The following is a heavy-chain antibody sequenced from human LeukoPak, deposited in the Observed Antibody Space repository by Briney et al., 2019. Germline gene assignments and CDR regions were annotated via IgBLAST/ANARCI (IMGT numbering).Heavy chain of an antibody. Sequence: ASVKVSCKASGGTFSSYAISWVRQAPGQGLEWMGGIIPIFGTANYAQKFQGRVTITADESTSTAYMELSSLRSEDTAVYYCARPLDYYDSSGYYWAPYYFDYWGQGTLVTVSS. D-gene: IGHD3-22*01. CDR2: IIPIFGTA. V-gene: IGHV1-69*13. J-gene: IGHJ4*02. CDR3: ARPLDYYDSSGYYWAPYYFDY. CDR1: GGTFSSYA.